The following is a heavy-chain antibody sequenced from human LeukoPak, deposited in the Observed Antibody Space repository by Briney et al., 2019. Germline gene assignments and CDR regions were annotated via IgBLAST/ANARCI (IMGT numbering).Heavy chain of an antibody. CDR2: IYPGDSDT. V-gene: IGHV5-51*01. D-gene: IGHD3-10*01. J-gene: IGHJ6*02. CDR1: GYSFTSYW. CDR3: ARHDTTVRGVPMLHYYYYGMDV. Sequence: GESLKISCKGSGYSFTSYWIGWVRQMPGKGLEWMGIIYPGDSDTRYSPSFQGQVTISADKSISTAYLQWSSLKASDTAMYYCARHDTTVRGVPMLHYYYYGMDVWGQGTTVTVSS.